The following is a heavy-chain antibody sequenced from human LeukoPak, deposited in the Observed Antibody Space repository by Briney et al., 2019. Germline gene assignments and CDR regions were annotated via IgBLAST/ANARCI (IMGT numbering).Heavy chain of an antibody. J-gene: IGHJ6*02. CDR1: GGSFSGYY. CDR3: ARVGRTYYYGSGSRLGGMDV. CDR2: INHSGST. Sequence: SETLSLTCAVYGGSFSGYYWSWIRQPPGEGLEWIGEINHSGSTYYNPSLKSRVTISVDTSKNQFSLKLSSVTAADTAVYYCARVGRTYYYGSGSRLGGMDVWGQGTTVTVSS. V-gene: IGHV4-34*01. D-gene: IGHD3-10*01.